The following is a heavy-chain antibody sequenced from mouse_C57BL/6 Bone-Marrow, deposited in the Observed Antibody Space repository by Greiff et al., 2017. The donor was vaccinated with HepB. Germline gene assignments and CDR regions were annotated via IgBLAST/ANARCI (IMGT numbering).Heavy chain of an antibody. Sequence: VKLVESGGGLVKPGGSLKLSCAASGFTFSSYAMSWVRQTPEKRLEWVATISDGGSYTYYPDNVKGRFTISRDNAKNNLYLQMSHLKSEDTAMYYRARVPIYYYLYYFDYWGQGTTLTVSS. D-gene: IGHD1-1*01. CDR3: ARVPIYYYLYYFDY. CDR2: ISDGGSYT. CDR1: GFTFSSYA. J-gene: IGHJ2*01. V-gene: IGHV5-4*03.